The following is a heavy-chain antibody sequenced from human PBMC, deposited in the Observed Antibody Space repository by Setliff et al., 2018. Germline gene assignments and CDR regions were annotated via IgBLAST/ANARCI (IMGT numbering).Heavy chain of an antibody. J-gene: IGHJ4*02. CDR2: IYHRGST. CDR3: ASQGIVDFFDY. V-gene: IGHV4-38-2*01. Sequence: SQTLSLTCAVSGYSISSVYYWGWVRQPPGKGLEWIGSIYHRGSTYYNPSLKSRVTISVDTSKNQFSLKLSSVTAADTAVYYCASQGIVDFFDYWGQGTLVTVSS. D-gene: IGHD3-22*01. CDR1: GYSISSVYY.